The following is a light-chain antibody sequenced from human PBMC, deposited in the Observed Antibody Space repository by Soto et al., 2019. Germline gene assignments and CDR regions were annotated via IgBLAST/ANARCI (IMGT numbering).Light chain of an antibody. CDR1: QSVRRNA. Sequence: EIVLTQSPGTLSLSPGERVALSCRASQSVRRNALAWYQQKVGQGPRVLIYDASSRATGIPDRFSGSGSGPDFTLPISRLEPEDFAVYYCQQYGSSTVTCGQGTRLEIK. V-gene: IGKV3-20*01. CDR2: DAS. CDR3: QQYGSSTVT. J-gene: IGKJ5*01.